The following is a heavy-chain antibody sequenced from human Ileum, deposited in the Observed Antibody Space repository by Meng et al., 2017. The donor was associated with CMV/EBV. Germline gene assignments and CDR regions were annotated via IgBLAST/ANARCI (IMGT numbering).Heavy chain of an antibody. D-gene: IGHD6-13*01. CDR2: IYSDGST. V-gene: IGHV3-53*01. J-gene: IGHJ4*02. CDR1: EFTVSSNY. Sequence: GGSLRLSCAASEFTVSSNYMSWVRQAPGKGLEWVSVIYSDGSTYYADSVKGRFTISRDNSKNTLYLQMNSLRDEDTAVYYCARGRAAVGPYYFDYWGQGTLVTVSS. CDR3: ARGRAAVGPYYFDY.